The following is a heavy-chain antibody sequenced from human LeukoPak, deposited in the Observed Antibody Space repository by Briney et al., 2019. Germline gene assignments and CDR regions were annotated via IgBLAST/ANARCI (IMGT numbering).Heavy chain of an antibody. Sequence: QPGGSLRLSCAASGFTFSSYAMSWVRQAPGKGLEWVSAISGSGGSTYYADSVKGRFTLSRDNSKNTVYLQMNSLRAEDTADYYCAKEPRNCGVDCHVLLDFWGQGTLVTVSS. J-gene: IGHJ4*02. CDR2: ISGSGGST. V-gene: IGHV3-23*01. D-gene: IGHD2-21*02. CDR3: AKEPRNCGVDCHVLLDF. CDR1: GFTFSSYA.